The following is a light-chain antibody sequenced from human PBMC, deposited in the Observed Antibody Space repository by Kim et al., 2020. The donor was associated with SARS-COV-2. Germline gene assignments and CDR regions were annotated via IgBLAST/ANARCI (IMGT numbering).Light chain of an antibody. CDR2: WAS. J-gene: IGKJ2*01. V-gene: IGKV4-1*01. Sequence: DIVMTQSADSLAVSLGERATINCRSSQSVLYSSNNKNYLAWYQQKPGQPPKLLIYWASTRDSGVPDRFSGSGSGTDFTLTISSLEAEDVAVYYCQQYYSTPPTFGQGNKLEI. CDR1: QSVLYSSNNKNY. CDR3: QQYYSTPPT.